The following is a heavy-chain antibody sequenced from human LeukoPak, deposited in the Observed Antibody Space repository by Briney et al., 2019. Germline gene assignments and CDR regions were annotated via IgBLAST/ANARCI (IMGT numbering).Heavy chain of an antibody. D-gene: IGHD6-6*01. V-gene: IGHV4-61*02. Sequence: PSQTLSLTCTVSGGSISSGSYHWSWIRQPAGKGLEWIGRIYSSGSTNYNPSLKSRVTISQDTSKNQVSLKLSSVTAADTAVYYCARDPRYSSSAHVFDIWGQGTMVTVSS. J-gene: IGHJ3*02. CDR1: GGSISSGSYH. CDR2: IYSSGST. CDR3: ARDPRYSSSAHVFDI.